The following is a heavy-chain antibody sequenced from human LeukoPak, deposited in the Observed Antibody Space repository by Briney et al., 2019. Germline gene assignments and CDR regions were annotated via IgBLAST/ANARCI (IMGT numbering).Heavy chain of an antibody. CDR2: ISSNGGIT. V-gene: IGHV3-64*01. J-gene: IGHJ4*02. CDR3: ARAYGDTLTGYYGDY. D-gene: IGHD3-9*01. CDR1: GFTFSSYP. Sequence: PGGSLRLSCAASGFTFSSYPMHWVRQAPGKGLEDVSAISSNGGITYYANSVKGRFTISRDNSKNTLYLQMGRLRAEDMAVYYCARAYGDTLTGYYGDYWGQGTLVTVSS.